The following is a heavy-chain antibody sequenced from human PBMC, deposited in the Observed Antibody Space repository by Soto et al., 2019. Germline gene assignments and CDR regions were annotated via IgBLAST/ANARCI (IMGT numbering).Heavy chain of an antibody. CDR1: GFTFSDYY. CDR2: ISSSSSYT. D-gene: IGHD1-26*01. J-gene: IGHJ4*02. Sequence: GGSLRLSCAASGFTFSDYYMSWIRQAPGKGLEWVSYISSSSSYTNYADSVKGRFTISRDNAKNSLYLQMNSLRAEDTAVYYCARVGGELVDYFDYWGQGTLVTVSS. V-gene: IGHV3-11*06. CDR3: ARVGGELVDYFDY.